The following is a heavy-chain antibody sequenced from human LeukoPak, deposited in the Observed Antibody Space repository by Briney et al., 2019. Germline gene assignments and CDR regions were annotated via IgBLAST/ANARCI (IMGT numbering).Heavy chain of an antibody. CDR1: GFTFSSYW. Sequence: GGSLRLSCAASGFTFSSYWMHWVRQAPGKGLVWVSRINSDGSRTSYADSVKGRFTISRDNAKNTLYLQMNSLRAEDTAVYYCARDWRSSGWYSVSRSTKYYYYGMDVWGQGTTVTVSS. V-gene: IGHV3-74*01. J-gene: IGHJ6*02. CDR3: ARDWRSSGWYSVSRSTKYYYYGMDV. CDR2: INSDGSRT. D-gene: IGHD6-19*01.